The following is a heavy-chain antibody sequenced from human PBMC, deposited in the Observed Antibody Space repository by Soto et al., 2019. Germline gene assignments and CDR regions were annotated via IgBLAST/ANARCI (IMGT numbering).Heavy chain of an antibody. CDR3: AKLSLFGGGEDY. CDR1: GFTFSSYG. CDR2: ISYDGSNK. Sequence: QVQLVESGGGVVQPGRSLRLSCAASGFTFSSYGMHWVRQAPGKGLEWVAVISYDGSNKYYADSVKGRFTISRDNSKNTLYLQMNSLRAEDTAVYYCAKLSLFGGGEDYWRQGTLVTVSS. J-gene: IGHJ4*02. V-gene: IGHV3-30*18. D-gene: IGHD2-21*01.